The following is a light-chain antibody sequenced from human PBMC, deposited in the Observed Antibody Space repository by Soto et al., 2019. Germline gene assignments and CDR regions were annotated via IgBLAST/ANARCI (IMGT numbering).Light chain of an antibody. CDR3: SSYTSSSTLLYV. J-gene: IGLJ1*01. CDR1: SSDVGGYNY. CDR2: DAS. V-gene: IGLV2-14*01. Sequence: QSAPTQPASVSGSPGQSITISCTGTSSDVGGYNYVSWYQQHPGKAPKLLIYDASNRPSGVSNRFSGSKSGNTASLPISGLQAEDEADYYCSSYTSSSTLLYVFGTGTKLTVL.